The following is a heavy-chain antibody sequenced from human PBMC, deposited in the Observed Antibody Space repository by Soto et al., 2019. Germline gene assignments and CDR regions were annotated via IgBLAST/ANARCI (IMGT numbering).Heavy chain of an antibody. D-gene: IGHD3-3*01. J-gene: IGHJ6*02. CDR1: GGSISSSSYY. CDR3: ARRITIFGVASPGYYYGMDV. V-gene: IGHV4-39*01. CDR2: IYYSGST. Sequence: SETLSLTCTVSGGSISSSSYYWGWIRQPPGKGLEWIGSIYYSGSTYYNPSLKSRVTISVDTSKNQFSLRLSSVTAADTAVYYCARRITIFGVASPGYYYGMDVWGQGTTVTVSS.